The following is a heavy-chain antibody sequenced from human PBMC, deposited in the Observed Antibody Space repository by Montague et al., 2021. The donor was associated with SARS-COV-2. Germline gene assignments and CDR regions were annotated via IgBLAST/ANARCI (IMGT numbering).Heavy chain of an antibody. D-gene: IGHD2-2*03. CDR1: GDSFSDCN. Sequence: SETLSLTCAVYGDSFSDCNCTWICHSQGEGPEGVGQVNHGGSTKYNPSLKSRVTISIDTSTNQFSLKLTSVTAADTAVYYCARGALGFWGQGTLVTVSS. CDR3: ARGALGF. J-gene: IGHJ4*02. V-gene: IGHV4-34*01. CDR2: VNHGGST.